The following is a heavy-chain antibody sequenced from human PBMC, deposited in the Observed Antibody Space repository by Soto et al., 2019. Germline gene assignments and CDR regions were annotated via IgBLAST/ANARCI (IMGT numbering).Heavy chain of an antibody. V-gene: IGHV4-31*02. D-gene: IGHD7-27*01. J-gene: IGHJ4*02. Sequence: PSGTLSPPGRVSGESFRSVGHDCYCIRQHPEKGVEWIGYIYYSGSTHINPSLRSRLTISLATSKNQFFLRLTSVTAADTALYYCARDQALAPTVWGYWGQGIQVTVSS. CDR3: ARDQALAPTVWGY. CDR1: GESFRSVGHD. CDR2: IYYSGST.